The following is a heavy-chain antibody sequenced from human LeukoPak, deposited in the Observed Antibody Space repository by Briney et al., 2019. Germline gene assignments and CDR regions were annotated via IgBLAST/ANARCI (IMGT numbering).Heavy chain of an antibody. CDR1: GYGLTELS. J-gene: IGHJ3*02. CDR3: STGXARWHNAAFDI. Sequence: GASVKVSCKVSGYGLTELSLHWVRQAPGKGLEWVGGFDPEHGETVNAQKFRGRVTMTEDTSTDTAFMELTRLRSDDTAVYYCSTGXARWHNAAFDIWGQGTVVSVSS. V-gene: IGHV1-24*01. CDR2: FDPEHGET. D-gene: IGHD4-23*01.